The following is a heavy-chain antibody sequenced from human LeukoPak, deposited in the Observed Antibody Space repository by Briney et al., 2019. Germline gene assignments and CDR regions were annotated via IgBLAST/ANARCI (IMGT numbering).Heavy chain of an antibody. Sequence: GGSLRLSCVASGFTFSSLSMNWVRQAPGKGLEWVSFITSSGGTIYYADSVKGRFTMSRDNAKNSLYLQMKSLRVEDTAVYYCAREGIPAAGEHWGQGTLVTVSS. CDR3: AREGIPAAGEH. CDR2: ITSSGGTI. CDR1: GFTFSSLS. D-gene: IGHD6-13*01. J-gene: IGHJ1*01. V-gene: IGHV3-48*04.